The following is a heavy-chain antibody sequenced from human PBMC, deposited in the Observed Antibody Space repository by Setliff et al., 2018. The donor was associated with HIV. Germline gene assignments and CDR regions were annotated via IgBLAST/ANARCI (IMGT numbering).Heavy chain of an antibody. Sequence: SCAASGLTFDDFGMSWVRQAPGKGLEWVSGINWNGGSTNYADSVKGRFTISRDNAKNSLYLQMNSLRVEDTALYYCAREGLTVTTRYFHYWGQGTLVTVSS. V-gene: IGHV3-20*04. J-gene: IGHJ1*01. CDR2: INWNGGST. CDR3: AREGLTVTTRYFHY. D-gene: IGHD4-17*01. CDR1: GLTFDDFG.